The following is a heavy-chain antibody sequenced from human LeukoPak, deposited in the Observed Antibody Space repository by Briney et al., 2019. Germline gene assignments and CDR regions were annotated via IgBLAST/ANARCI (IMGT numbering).Heavy chain of an antibody. CDR2: IRYDGSNK. V-gene: IGHV3-30*02. J-gene: IGHJ4*02. D-gene: IGHD3-22*01. Sequence: PGRSLRLSCAASGFTFSSYGMHWVRQAPGKGLEWVAFIRYDGSNKYYADSVKGRFTISRDNSKNTLYLQMNSLRAEDTAVYYCAMGPYYDSSGYYPWWGQGTLVTVSS. CDR3: AMGPYYDSSGYYPW. CDR1: GFTFSSYG.